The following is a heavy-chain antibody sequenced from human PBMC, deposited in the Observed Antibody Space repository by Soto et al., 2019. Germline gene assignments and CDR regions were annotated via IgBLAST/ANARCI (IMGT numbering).Heavy chain of an antibody. CDR1: GGSISSYY. CDR3: ARRWGRTFDY. V-gene: IGHV4-59*08. D-gene: IGHD7-27*01. Sequence: QVQLQESGPGLVKPSETLSLTCTVSGGSISSYYWSWFRRPPGKGLGGIGNIYYSGSTNYNPSLKSRVTISVDTSKNQFSLKLSSVTAADTAVYYCARRWGRTFDYWGQGTLVTVSS. J-gene: IGHJ4*02. CDR2: IYYSGST.